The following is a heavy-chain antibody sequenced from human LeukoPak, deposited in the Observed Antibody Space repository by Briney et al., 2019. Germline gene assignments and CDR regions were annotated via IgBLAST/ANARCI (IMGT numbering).Heavy chain of an antibody. J-gene: IGHJ4*02. Sequence: PGGSLRLSCAASGFTFSSYAMSWVRQAPGKGLEWVSAISGSGDSTYYADSVKGRFTISRDNSKNTLYLQMNSLRAEDTAVYYCTAMVKYYFDYWGQGTLVTVSS. V-gene: IGHV3-23*01. D-gene: IGHD5-18*01. CDR1: GFTFSSYA. CDR3: TAMVKYYFDY. CDR2: ISGSGDST.